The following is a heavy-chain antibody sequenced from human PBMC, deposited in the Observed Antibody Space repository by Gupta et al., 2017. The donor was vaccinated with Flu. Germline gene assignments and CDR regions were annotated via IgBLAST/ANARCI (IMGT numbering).Heavy chain of an antibody. J-gene: IGHJ4*02. Sequence: AMGWVRQAPGKGLEWVSSISGGGITTYFTESVKGRFSISRDSSKNTLNLQMDSLRAEDTAIYYCTKSLSVAARGATDCWGQGTLVTVSS. CDR2: ISGGGITT. CDR1: A. CDR3: TKSLSVAARGATDC. D-gene: IGHD6-19*01. V-gene: IGHV3-23*01.